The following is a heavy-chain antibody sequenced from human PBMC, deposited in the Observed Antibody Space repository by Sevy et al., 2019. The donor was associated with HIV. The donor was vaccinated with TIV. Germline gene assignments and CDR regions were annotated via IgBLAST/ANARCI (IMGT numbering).Heavy chain of an antibody. CDR3: ARDFAAAGTYCFDY. Sequence: GGSLRLSCAASGFTFSSYAMHWVRQAPGKGLEWVALISYDETNKYYADSVKGRFTISRDKSKNTLYLQMNSVRAEDTAVYYCARDFAAAGTYCFDYWGQGTLVTVSS. CDR1: GFTFSSYA. D-gene: IGHD6-13*01. V-gene: IGHV3-30-3*01. CDR2: ISYDETNK. J-gene: IGHJ4*02.